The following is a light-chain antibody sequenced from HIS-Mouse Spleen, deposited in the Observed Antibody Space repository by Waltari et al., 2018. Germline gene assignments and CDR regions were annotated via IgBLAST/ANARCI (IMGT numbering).Light chain of an antibody. J-gene: IGLJ3*02. CDR1: SSVVGSYNL. CDR2: EGS. V-gene: IGLV2-23*01. Sequence: QSALTPPASVSGSPGQPITLSCTGTSSVVGSYNLVSWYQQHPGKAPKLMIYEGSKRPSGVSNRFSGSKSGNTASLTISGLQAEDEADYYCCSYAGSSTWVFGGGTKLTVL. CDR3: CSYAGSSTWV.